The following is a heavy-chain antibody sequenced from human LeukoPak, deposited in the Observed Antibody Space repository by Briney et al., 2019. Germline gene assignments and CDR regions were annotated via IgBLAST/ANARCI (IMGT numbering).Heavy chain of an antibody. J-gene: IGHJ4*02. D-gene: IGHD3-16*01. CDR3: TTYLPSRSGWLNVW. CDR1: GFSLSDAW. V-gene: IGHV3-15*07. Sequence: GGSLRLSCAASGFSLSDAWMNWVRQAPGRGLEWVARIKNKRDGDGADYGAPVKGRFTISRDDRKSTVYLHMNNLKPEDTAVYYCTTYLPSRSGWLNVWGGREPRVPFSS. CDR2: IKNKRDGDGA.